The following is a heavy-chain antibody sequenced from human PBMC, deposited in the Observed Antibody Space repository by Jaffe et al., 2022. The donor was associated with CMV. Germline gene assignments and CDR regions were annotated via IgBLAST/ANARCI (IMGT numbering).Heavy chain of an antibody. Sequence: QVQLVQSGAEVKKPGASVKVSCKASGYTFTGYYMHWVRQAPGQGLEWMGWINPNSGGTNYAQKFQGRVTMTRDTSISTAYMELSRLRSDDTAVYYCARDWVAVAGISTGGVEDYWGQGTLVTVSS. CDR1: GYTFTGYY. J-gene: IGHJ4*02. V-gene: IGHV1-2*02. CDR2: INPNSGGT. CDR3: ARDWVAVAGISTGGVEDY. D-gene: IGHD6-19*01.